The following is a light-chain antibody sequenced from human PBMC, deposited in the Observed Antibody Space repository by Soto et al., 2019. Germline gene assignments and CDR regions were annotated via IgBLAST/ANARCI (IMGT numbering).Light chain of an antibody. J-gene: IGKJ1*01. V-gene: IGKV3-15*01. CDR2: GAS. Sequence: EIVMTQSPATLSVSPGERATLSCRASQSVSSNLAWYQQKPGQAPRLLIYGASTRATGIPARFSGSGSGTEFTLTISSLQSEDFAVYYCQQYNNWCSWTFGQGTKVDIK. CDR1: QSVSSN. CDR3: QQYNNWCSWT.